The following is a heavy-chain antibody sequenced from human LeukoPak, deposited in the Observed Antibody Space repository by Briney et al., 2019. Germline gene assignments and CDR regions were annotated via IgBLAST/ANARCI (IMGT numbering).Heavy chain of an antibody. CDR3: AELGITMIGGV. V-gene: IGHV3-23*01. D-gene: IGHD3-10*02. J-gene: IGHJ6*04. Sequence: GGSLRLSCAPSGFTFSSYAMSWVRRAPGKELEWVSAISGSGGSTYYADSVKGRFTISRDNAKNSLYLRMNSLRAEDTAVYYCAELGITMIGGVWGKGTTVTISS. CDR2: ISGSGGST. CDR1: GFTFSSYA.